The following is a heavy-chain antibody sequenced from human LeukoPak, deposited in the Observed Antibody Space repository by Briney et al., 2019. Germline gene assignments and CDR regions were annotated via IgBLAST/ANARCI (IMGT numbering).Heavy chain of an antibody. CDR3: AKSIFAIFGVVTLGMDV. J-gene: IGHJ6*02. CDR2: ISGSGGGT. Sequence: TGGSLRLSCAASGFTFSSYAMSWVRQAPGKGLEWVSAISGSGGGTYYADSVKGRFTISRDNSKNTLYLQMNSLRAEDTAVYYCAKSIFAIFGVVTLGMDVWGQGTTVTVSS. V-gene: IGHV3-23*01. D-gene: IGHD3-3*01. CDR1: GFTFSSYA.